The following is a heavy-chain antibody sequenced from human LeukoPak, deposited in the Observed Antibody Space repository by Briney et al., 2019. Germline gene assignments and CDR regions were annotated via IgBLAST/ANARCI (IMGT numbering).Heavy chain of an antibody. CDR3: AKGYYYGSGSYYPPDAFDI. V-gene: IGHV3-23*01. D-gene: IGHD3-10*01. CDR2: ISGSGGST. Sequence: GGPLRLSCAASGFTFSDYYMNWIRQAPGKGLEWVSAISGSGGSTYYADSVKGRFTISRDNSKNTLSLQMNSLRAEDTAVYYCAKGYYYGSGSYYPPDAFDIWGQGTMVTVSS. CDR1: GFTFSDYY. J-gene: IGHJ3*02.